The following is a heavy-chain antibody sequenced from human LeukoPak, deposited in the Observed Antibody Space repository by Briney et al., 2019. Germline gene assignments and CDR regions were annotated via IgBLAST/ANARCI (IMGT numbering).Heavy chain of an antibody. CDR2: ISGSGGST. CDR3: AKSTEGRGNYYYYMDV. V-gene: IGHV3-23*01. J-gene: IGHJ6*03. Sequence: PGGSLRLSCAASGFTLSSYAMSWVRQAPGKGLEWVSAISGSGGSTYYADSVKGRFTISRDNSKNTLYLQVNSLRAEDTAVYYCAKSTEGRGNYYYYMDVWGKGTTVTVSS. D-gene: IGHD1-1*01. CDR1: GFTLSSYA.